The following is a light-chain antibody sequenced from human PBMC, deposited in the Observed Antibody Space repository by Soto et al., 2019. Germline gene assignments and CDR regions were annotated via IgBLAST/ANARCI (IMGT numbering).Light chain of an antibody. J-gene: IGKJ5*01. CDR2: RAS. V-gene: IGKV3-20*01. CDR3: QHYGAAPIT. CDR1: HSVVYN. Sequence: ETVVKQSPGILSLSPGDRATLSCRASHSVVYNVAWYQQIPGQPPNLLIFRASFPATGIADKFSGSGSGTDFTLTISRLEPEDFALYYCQHYGAAPITFGQGTRLEIK.